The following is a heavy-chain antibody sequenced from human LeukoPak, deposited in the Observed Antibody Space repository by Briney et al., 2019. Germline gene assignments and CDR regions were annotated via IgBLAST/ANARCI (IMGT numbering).Heavy chain of an antibody. CDR2: ISSSSAYI. J-gene: IGHJ1*01. D-gene: IGHD6-13*01. V-gene: IGHV3-21*01. CDR1: GFTFSDYS. CDR3: ARGPRNSSSYQYFQH. Sequence: PGGSLRLSCAASGFTFSDYSMNWVRQAPAKGLEWVSSISSSSAYIYYADSVKGRFTVSRDNAENSLSLQMNSLRAEDSAIYHCARGPRNSSSYQYFQHWGQGTLVTVSA.